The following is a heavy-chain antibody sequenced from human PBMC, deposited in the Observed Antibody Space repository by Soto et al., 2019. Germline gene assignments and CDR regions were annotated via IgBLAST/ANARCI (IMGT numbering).Heavy chain of an antibody. Sequence: EVQLVETGGGLIQPGGSLRLSCAASGFTVSSNYMSWVRQAPGKGLEWVSVIYSGGSTYYEDSVKGRLTTSRHHPKKTQYLKMNRKRAQDTGVYYCAIENRITMMGCDAFDIRGQGTMVTGS. D-gene: IGHD3-22*01. V-gene: IGHV3-53*02. CDR2: IYSGGST. CDR3: AIENRITMMGCDAFDI. CDR1: GFTVSSNY. J-gene: IGHJ3*02.